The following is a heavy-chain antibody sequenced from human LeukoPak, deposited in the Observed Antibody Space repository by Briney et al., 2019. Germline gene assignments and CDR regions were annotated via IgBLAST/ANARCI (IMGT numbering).Heavy chain of an antibody. D-gene: IGHD2-15*01. CDR1: GFTFKNFA. CDR2: ISYNGSEM. V-gene: IGHV3-30*03. Sequence: GGSLRLACVTSGFTFKNFAMHWVRQAPGKGLEWLSIISYNGSEMHYADSVRGRFTVSRDNPKKTLYLHMYSLRVDDTAVYYCASPEDRKGITPGWGQGTLVTVSS. J-gene: IGHJ1*01. CDR3: ASPEDRKGITPG.